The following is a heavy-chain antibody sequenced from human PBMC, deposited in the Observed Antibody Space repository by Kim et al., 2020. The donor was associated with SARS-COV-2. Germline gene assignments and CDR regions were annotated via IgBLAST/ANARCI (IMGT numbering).Heavy chain of an antibody. CDR1: GGSISSSSYY. J-gene: IGHJ4*02. Sequence: SETLSLTCTVSGGSISSSSYYWGWIRQPPGKGLEWIGSIYYSGSTYYNPSLKSRVTISVDTSKNQFSLKLSSVTAADTAVYYCARHRGYYDSSGYLAWGQGTLVTVSS. CDR2: IYYSGST. D-gene: IGHD3-22*01. V-gene: IGHV4-39*01. CDR3: ARHRGYYDSSGYLA.